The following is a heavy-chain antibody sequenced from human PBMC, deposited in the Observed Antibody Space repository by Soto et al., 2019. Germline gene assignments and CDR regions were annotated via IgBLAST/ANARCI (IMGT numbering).Heavy chain of an antibody. CDR1: GFTFSIYW. V-gene: IGHV3-74*01. D-gene: IGHD4-17*01. J-gene: IGHJ6*02. CDR2: IDNAGSSA. CDR3: TRVGGSVSGMDV. Sequence: EVQLVESGGGLVQPGGSLRLSCAASGFTFSIYWMHWVRQAPGKGPVWVSRIDNAGSSARYADSVKGRFTISRDNGKKTVYLQMNSLRAEDTAVYYCTRVGGSVSGMDVWGQGTTVTVSS.